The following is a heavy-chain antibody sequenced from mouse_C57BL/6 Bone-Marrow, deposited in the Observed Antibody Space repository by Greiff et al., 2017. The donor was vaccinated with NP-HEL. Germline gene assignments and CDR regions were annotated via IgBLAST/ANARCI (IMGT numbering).Heavy chain of an antibody. CDR3: TRQDYDYDEWFAY. CDR2: IDPETGGT. D-gene: IGHD2-4*01. Sequence: QVQLQQSGAELVRPGASVTLSCKASGYTFTDYEMHWVKQTPVHGLEWIGAIDPETGGTAYNQKFKGKAILTADKSSSTAYMELRSLTSEDSAVYYCTRQDYDYDEWFAYWGQGTLVTVSA. V-gene: IGHV1-15*01. J-gene: IGHJ3*01. CDR1: GYTFTDYE.